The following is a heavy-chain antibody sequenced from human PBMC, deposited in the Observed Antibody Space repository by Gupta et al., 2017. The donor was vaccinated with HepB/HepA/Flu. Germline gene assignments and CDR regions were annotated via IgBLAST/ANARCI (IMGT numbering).Heavy chain of an antibody. CDR2: IWYDGSNK. Sequence: QVQLVESGGGVVQPGRSLRLSCAASGFTFSSYGMHWVRQAPGKGLEWVAVIWYDGSNKYYADSVKGRFTISRDNSKNTLYLQMNSLRAEDTAVYYCARDHGEYSGYDTYYYYMDVWGKGTTVTVSS. J-gene: IGHJ6*03. CDR1: GFTFSSYG. V-gene: IGHV3-33*01. D-gene: IGHD5-12*01. CDR3: ARDHGEYSGYDTYYYYMDV.